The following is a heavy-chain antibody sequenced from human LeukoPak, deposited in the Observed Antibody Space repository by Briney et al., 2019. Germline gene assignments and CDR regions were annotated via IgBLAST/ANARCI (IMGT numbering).Heavy chain of an antibody. Sequence: GASVKVSCKAPGYTFTSYDINWVRQATGQGLEWMGWMNPNSGNTGYAQKFQGRVTMTRNTSISTAYMELSSLRSEDTAVYYCARGRIAATGWFDPWGQGTLATVSS. J-gene: IGHJ5*02. CDR3: ARGRIAATGWFDP. CDR2: MNPNSGNT. CDR1: GYTFTSYD. V-gene: IGHV1-8*01. D-gene: IGHD6-13*01.